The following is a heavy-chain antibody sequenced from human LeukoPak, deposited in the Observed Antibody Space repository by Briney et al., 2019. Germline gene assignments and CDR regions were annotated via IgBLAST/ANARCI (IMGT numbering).Heavy chain of an antibody. Sequence: GGSLRLSCAASGFTFSDYYMSWIRQAPGEGLEWVSYISSSGSTIYYADSVKGRFTISRDNAKNSLYLQMNSLRAEDTAVYYCARMGTGVDYYDSSGYYYPKTTSYYFDYWGQGTLVTVSS. V-gene: IGHV3-11*01. CDR2: ISSSGSTI. CDR1: GFTFSDYY. D-gene: IGHD3-22*01. J-gene: IGHJ4*02. CDR3: ARMGTGVDYYDSSGYYYPKTTSYYFDY.